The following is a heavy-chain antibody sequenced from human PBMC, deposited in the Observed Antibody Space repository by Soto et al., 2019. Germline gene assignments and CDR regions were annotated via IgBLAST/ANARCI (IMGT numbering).Heavy chain of an antibody. Sequence: SLTCAVYGGSFSGYYCSWIRQPPGKGLEWIGYIYYSGSTHYNPSLKGRVTISVDTSKNQFSLKLSSVTAADTAVYYCARDATTVDWFDPWGQGTLVTVSS. CDR3: ARDATTVDWFDP. J-gene: IGHJ5*02. CDR1: GGSFSGYY. D-gene: IGHD4-17*01. CDR2: IYYSGST. V-gene: IGHV4-30-4*01.